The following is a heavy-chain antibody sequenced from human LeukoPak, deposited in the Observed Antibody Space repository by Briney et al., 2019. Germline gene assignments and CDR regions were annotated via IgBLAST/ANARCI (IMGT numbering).Heavy chain of an antibody. CDR1: QFTFSNYA. J-gene: IGHJ2*01. Sequence: GGSLRLSCAAPQFTFSNYAMSWVRQAPGKGLEWVSAISGSGNTTYFGDSVTGRFTISRDNPKNTVYLQMNSLSAEDTAAYYCAKGPAPYCSGGSCYSPHWYFDLWGRGTLVTVSS. CDR3: AKGPAPYCSGGSCYSPHWYFDL. CDR2: ISGSGNTT. V-gene: IGHV3-23*01. D-gene: IGHD2-15*01.